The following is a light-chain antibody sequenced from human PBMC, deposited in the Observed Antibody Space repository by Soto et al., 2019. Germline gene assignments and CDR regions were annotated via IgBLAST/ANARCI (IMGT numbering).Light chain of an antibody. V-gene: IGKV1-5*01. CDR1: QNVHTW. J-gene: IGKJ2*01. CDR3: QHYNGLPLT. CDR2: GAS. Sequence: DIQMTQSPPTLSVSPGERVTISCRASQNVHTWLAWCQQQKPGQTPRLLIYGASTLETGVPARFSGSGSGTDFSLTISSLQPDDFATYYCQHYNGLPLTFGQGTKLEIK.